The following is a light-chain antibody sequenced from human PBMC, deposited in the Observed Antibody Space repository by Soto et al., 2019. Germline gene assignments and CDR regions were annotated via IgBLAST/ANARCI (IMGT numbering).Light chain of an antibody. Sequence: EIVMTQSPDTLSAAPGEGVTLSCRASQSVSCNLAWYQQKPGQAPRLLIYYASTRATSIPARFSGSWSGTTYNLVNSVLLTEEFALYYSQQKQNWLPLTIGGRTKVEIK. J-gene: IGKJ4*01. CDR1: QSVSCN. V-gene: IGKV3-15*01. CDR2: YAS. CDR3: QQKQNWLPLT.